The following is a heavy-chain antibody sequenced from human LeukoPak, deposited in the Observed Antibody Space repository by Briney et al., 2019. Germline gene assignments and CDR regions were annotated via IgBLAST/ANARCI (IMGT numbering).Heavy chain of an antibody. D-gene: IGHD3-10*01. Sequence: PSETLSLTCAVSGGSISSSNWWSWVRQPPGKGLEWIGEIYQSGSTNYNPSLQSRVTISVDKSKNQFSLKLTSVTAADTAVYYCATSSHYSQRLWGQGTLVTVSS. V-gene: IGHV4-4*02. CDR2: IYQSGST. CDR1: GGSISSSNW. J-gene: IGHJ4*02. CDR3: ATSSHYSQRL.